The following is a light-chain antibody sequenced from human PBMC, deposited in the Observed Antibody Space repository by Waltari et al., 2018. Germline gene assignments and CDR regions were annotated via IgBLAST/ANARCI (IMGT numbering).Light chain of an antibody. J-gene: IGKJ1*01. V-gene: IGKV1-39*01. CDR2: AAS. Sequence: DIQMTQSPSSLSASLGDRVTITCRASQLINNYLNWYLQKPGKAPKLLIYAASNLQSGVPSRFSGSGSATDFTLTINSLQPEDSATYYCQQSYTTPGTFGQGTKVEI. CDR1: QLINNY. CDR3: QQSYTTPGT.